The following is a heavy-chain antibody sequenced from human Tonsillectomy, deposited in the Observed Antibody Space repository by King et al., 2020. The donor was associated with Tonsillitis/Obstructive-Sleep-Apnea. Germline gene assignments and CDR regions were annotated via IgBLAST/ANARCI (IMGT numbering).Heavy chain of an antibody. J-gene: IGHJ4*02. CDR3: ARGGFGGYDAFLL. V-gene: IGHV3-48*03. D-gene: IGHD3-16*01. CDR1: GFTLSSYE. CDR2: ISSSGRTI. Sequence: QLVQSGGGLVQPGGSLRVSCAASGFTLSSYEMNWVRQAPGKGLEWLSYISSSGRTIYYADSVKGRFTISRDNAKKSLYLQMNSLRGEDTAVYYCARGGFGGYDAFLLWGQGTLVTVSS.